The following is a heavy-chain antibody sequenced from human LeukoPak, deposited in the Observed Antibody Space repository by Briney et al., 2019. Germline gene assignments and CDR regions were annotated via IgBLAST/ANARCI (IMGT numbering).Heavy chain of an antibody. J-gene: IGHJ4*02. V-gene: IGHV4-39*01. CDR1: GGSISSSSYY. Sequence: SETLSLTCTVSGGSISSSSYYWGWIRQPPGKGLEWIGSIYYSGGIYYNPSLKSRVTLSVDTSKNQFSLKLSSVTAADTAVYYCARHQRGDYQLRPQDYWGQGALVTVSS. CDR2: IYYSGGI. D-gene: IGHD4/OR15-4a*01. CDR3: ARHQRGDYQLRPQDY.